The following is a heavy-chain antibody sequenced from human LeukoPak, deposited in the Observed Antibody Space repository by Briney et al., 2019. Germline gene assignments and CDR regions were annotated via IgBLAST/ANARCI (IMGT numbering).Heavy chain of an antibody. CDR1: GFTFSTYG. CDR2: IYNDGNKK. J-gene: IGHJ3*01. CDR3: ARDMELST. D-gene: IGHD3-16*02. V-gene: IGHV3-33*01. Sequence: GMSLRLSCAASGFTFSTYGMHWVRQAPGKGLEWVAVIYNDGNKKYDADSVKGRFSVSRDNAKDTLYLQVNSLRAEDTAIYYCARDMELSTWGTGTMVSVSS.